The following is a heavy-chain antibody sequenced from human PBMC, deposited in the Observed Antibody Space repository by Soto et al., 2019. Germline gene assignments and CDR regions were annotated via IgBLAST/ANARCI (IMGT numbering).Heavy chain of an antibody. D-gene: IGHD2-2*03. CDR3: AKEGGYCSSTSCYGRVYY. Sequence: PGGSLRLSCAASGFTFSSYAMSWVRQAPGKGLEWVSAISGSGGSTYYADSVKDRFTVSRDNSKNTLYLQMNSLRAEDTAVYYCAKEGGYCSSTSCYGRVYYWGQGTLVTVSS. CDR1: GFTFSSYA. CDR2: ISGSGGST. V-gene: IGHV3-23*01. J-gene: IGHJ4*02.